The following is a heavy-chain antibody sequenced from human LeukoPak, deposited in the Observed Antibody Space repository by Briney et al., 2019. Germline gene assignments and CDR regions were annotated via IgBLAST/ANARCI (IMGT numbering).Heavy chain of an antibody. CDR1: GGTFSSYA. CDR2: IIPILGTA. V-gene: IGHV1-69*01. J-gene: IGHJ4*02. D-gene: IGHD6-19*01. Sequence: SVKVSCKASGGTFSSYAISWVRQAPGQGLEWMGGIIPILGTANYAQKFQGRVTITADESTSTAYMELSSLRSEDTAVYYCARGYSSGWRLDYWGQGTLVTVSS. CDR3: ARGYSSGWRLDY.